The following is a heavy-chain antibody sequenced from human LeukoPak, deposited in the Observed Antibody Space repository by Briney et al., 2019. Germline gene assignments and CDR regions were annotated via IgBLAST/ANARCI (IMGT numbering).Heavy chain of an antibody. CDR3: ARTPPGIAAAGDNYYGMDV. J-gene: IGHJ6*02. CDR2: ISSSGSTI. D-gene: IGHD6-13*01. Sequence: GGSLRLSCAASGFTFSDYYMSWIRQAPGKGLEWVSYISSSGSTIYYADSVKGRFTISRDNAKNSLYLQMNSLRAEDTAVYYCARTPPGIAAAGDNYYGMDVWGQGTTVTVSS. CDR1: GFTFSDYY. V-gene: IGHV3-11*04.